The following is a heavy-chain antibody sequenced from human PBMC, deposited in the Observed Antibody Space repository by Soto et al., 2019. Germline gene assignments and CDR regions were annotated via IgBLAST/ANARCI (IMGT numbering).Heavy chain of an antibody. CDR3: ARYCSSTSCEDSYYYYDMDV. V-gene: IGHV5-10-1*01. D-gene: IGHD2-2*01. J-gene: IGHJ6*02. Sequence: GESLKISCKGSGYSFTSYCISWVRQMPGKGLEWMGRIDPSDSYTNYSSSFQDHVTISADKSISTAYLQWSILKASDTAMYYCARYCSSTSCEDSYYYYDMDVWGQGITVTVS. CDR2: IDPSDSYT. CDR1: GYSFTSYC.